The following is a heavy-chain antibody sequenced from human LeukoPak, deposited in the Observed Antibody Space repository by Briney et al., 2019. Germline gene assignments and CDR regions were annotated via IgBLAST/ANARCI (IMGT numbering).Heavy chain of an antibody. CDR1: GGYISGGSYY. J-gene: IGHJ4*02. Sequence: SQTLSLTCTVSGGYISGGSYYWSWIRQPAGKGLEWIGRIYTSGSTIYNPSLKSRVTISLDTSKNQISLKLSSVTAADTAVYYCARVGTYSYGNRRRMDDYWGQGTLVTVSS. D-gene: IGHD5-18*01. V-gene: IGHV4-61*02. CDR2: IYTSGST. CDR3: ARVGTYSYGNRRRMDDY.